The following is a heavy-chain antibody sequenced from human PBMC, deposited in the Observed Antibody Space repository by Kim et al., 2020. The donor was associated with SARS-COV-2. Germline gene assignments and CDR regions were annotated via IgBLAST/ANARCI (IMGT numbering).Heavy chain of an antibody. D-gene: IGHD3-9*01. V-gene: IGHV4-59*08. CDR1: GGSISSYY. CDR3: ARPFRTGYQRGAFDI. J-gene: IGHJ3*02. Sequence: SETLSLTCTVSGGSISSYYWSWIRQPPGKGLEWIGYIYYSGSTNYNPSLKSRVTISVDTSKNQFSLKLSSVTAADTAVYYCARPFRTGYQRGAFDIWGQGTMVTVSS. CDR2: IYYSGST.